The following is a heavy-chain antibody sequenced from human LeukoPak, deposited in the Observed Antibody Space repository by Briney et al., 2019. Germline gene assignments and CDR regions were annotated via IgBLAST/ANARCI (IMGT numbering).Heavy chain of an antibody. CDR1: GFTFSSYG. J-gene: IGHJ3*02. Sequence: QSGGSLRLSCAASGFTFSSYGMSWVRQAPGKGLEWVSAISSSSATIHYADSVKGRFTISRDNAKNSLYLQMNSLRAEDTALYYCARDTHYYGSGSPAFDIWGQGTMVTVSS. D-gene: IGHD3-10*01. CDR3: ARDTHYYGSGSPAFDI. V-gene: IGHV3-48*01. CDR2: ISSSSATI.